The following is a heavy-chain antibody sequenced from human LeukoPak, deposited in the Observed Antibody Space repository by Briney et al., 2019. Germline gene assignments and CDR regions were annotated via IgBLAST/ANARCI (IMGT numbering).Heavy chain of an antibody. J-gene: IGHJ4*02. CDR1: GFTFSSYG. D-gene: IGHD5-24*01. CDR2: IRYDGSNK. CDR3: AKAREGYNLWYFDY. Sequence: GGSLRLSCAASGFTFSSYGMHWVRQAPGKGLEWVAFIRYDGSNKYYADSVKGRFTISRDNSKNTLYLQMNSLRAEDTAVYYCAKAREGYNLWYFDYWGQGTLVTVSS. V-gene: IGHV3-30*02.